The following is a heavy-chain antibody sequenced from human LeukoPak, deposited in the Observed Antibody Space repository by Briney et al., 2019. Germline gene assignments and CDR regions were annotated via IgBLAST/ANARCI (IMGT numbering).Heavy chain of an antibody. CDR3: ASLTYYDFWSGYYTWNYFDY. CDR1: GGTFSSYA. D-gene: IGHD3-3*01. Sequence: SVKVSCKASGGTFSSYAISWVRQAPGQGLEWMGGIIPIFGTANYAQKFQGRVTITANESTSTAYMELSSLRSEDTAVYYCASLTYYDFWSGYYTWNYFDYWGQGTLVTVSS. V-gene: IGHV1-69*13. J-gene: IGHJ4*02. CDR2: IIPIFGTA.